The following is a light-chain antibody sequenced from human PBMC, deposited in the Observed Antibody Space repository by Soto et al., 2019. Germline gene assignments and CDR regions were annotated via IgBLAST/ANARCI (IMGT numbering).Light chain of an antibody. V-gene: IGKV1-5*01. J-gene: IGKJ4*01. Sequence: DIPMTQSPSSLSASVGDRVTITCRASQSISSWLAWYQQKPGKAPKLLIFDAFSLESGVPSRFSGRRSGTEFSLTISSLQPDDYATYYCQQYNSYSPLTFGGGTKVEIK. CDR1: QSISSW. CDR2: DAF. CDR3: QQYNSYSPLT.